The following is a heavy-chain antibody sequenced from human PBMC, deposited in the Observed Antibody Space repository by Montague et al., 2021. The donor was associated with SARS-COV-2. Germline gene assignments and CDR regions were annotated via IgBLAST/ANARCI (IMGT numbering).Heavy chain of an antibody. CDR3: ARGRGHVVVPVAGPAGRYFDI. J-gene: IGHJ3*02. Sequence: SETLSLTCAISGGSFSNYYWSWIRQPPGKGLEWIGEVNQSGTTIYNPSVKSGVTISEDASKNQFYLRLNSVTAADTAVYYCARGRGHVVVPVAGPAGRYFDIWDQGTMVTVSS. CDR1: GGSFSNYY. V-gene: IGHV4-34*01. CDR2: VNQSGTT. D-gene: IGHD2-2*01.